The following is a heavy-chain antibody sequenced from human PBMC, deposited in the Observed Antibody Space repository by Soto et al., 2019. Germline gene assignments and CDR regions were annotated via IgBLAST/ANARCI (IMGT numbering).Heavy chain of an antibody. CDR1: GFTFSSHA. V-gene: IGHV3-23*01. Sequence: EVQLLESGGGLVQPEGSLRLSCAASGFTFSSHAMSWVRQAPGKGLEWVSAISYSGTTTYYAESVKGRFTISRDNSKNPLYLQLKSLRVEDTAIYYCAKRFTLFGEVKLPPDFEYWGQGIVVTVTS. CDR2: ISYSGTTT. D-gene: IGHD3-3*01. CDR3: AKRFTLFGEVKLPPDFEY. J-gene: IGHJ4*02.